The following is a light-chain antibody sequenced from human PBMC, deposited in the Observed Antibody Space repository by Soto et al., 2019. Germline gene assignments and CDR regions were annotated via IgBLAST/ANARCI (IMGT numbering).Light chain of an antibody. CDR1: QTISNF. V-gene: IGKV1-39*01. CDR3: QQCFWHWT. Sequence: DIQITQSPSSLSASVGDRVTITCRASQTISNFLNWYQQKPGKAPKLLIYTASGLQSGVPVRFSGSGSGTEITLSITSLQPDDFATYYCQQCFWHWTFGQGTKVDIK. J-gene: IGKJ1*01. CDR2: TAS.